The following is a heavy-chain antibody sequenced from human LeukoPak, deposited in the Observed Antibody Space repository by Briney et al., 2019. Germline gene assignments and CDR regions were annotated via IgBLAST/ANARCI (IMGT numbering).Heavy chain of an antibody. J-gene: IGHJ4*02. CDR2: IYHSGST. CDR3: ARVDIVATNYFDY. Sequence: PSRTLSLTCAVSGGSISSGGYSWSWIRQPPGKGLEWIGYIYHSGSTYYNPSLKSRVTISVDRSKNQFSLKLSSVTAADTAVYYCARVDIVATNYFDYWGQGTLVTVSS. V-gene: IGHV4-30-2*01. CDR1: GGSISSGGYS. D-gene: IGHD5-12*01.